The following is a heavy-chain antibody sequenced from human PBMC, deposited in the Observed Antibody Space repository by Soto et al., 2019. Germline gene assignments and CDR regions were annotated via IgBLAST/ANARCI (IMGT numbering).Heavy chain of an antibody. CDR3: ARGEIVGATSITELTDDY. D-gene: IGHD1-26*01. CDR2: ISSSSSYI. V-gene: IGHV3-21*01. CDR1: GFTFSSYS. J-gene: IGHJ4*02. Sequence: EVQLVEAGGGLGKPGGSLRLSCAASGFTFSSYSMNWVRQAPGKGLEWVSSISSSSSYIYYADSVKGRFTISRDNAKNSLYLQMNSLRAEDTAVYYCARGEIVGATSITELTDDYWGQGTLVTVSS.